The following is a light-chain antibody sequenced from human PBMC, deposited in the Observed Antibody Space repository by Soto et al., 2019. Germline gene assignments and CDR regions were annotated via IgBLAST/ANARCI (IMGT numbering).Light chain of an antibody. CDR1: QGIRSY. CDR3: QQSFNTRYT. Sequence: VIWMTQSPSLLSASTGDRVTISCRMSQGIRSYLAWYQQKPGKAPELLIYAASTLQSGVPSRFSGSGSGTDFTLTISCLQSEDFATYYCQQSFNTRYTFGQGTKLEIK. V-gene: IGKV1D-8*01. CDR2: AAS. J-gene: IGKJ2*01.